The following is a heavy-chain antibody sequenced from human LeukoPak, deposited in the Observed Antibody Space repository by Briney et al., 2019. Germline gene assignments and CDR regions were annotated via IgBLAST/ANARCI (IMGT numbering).Heavy chain of an antibody. CDR2: ISGSGGST. D-gene: IGHD6-19*01. Sequence: GGSLRLSCAASGFTFSSYAMSWVRQAPEKRLEWVSGISGSGGSTYYADSVKGRFTISRDNSKNTLYLQMNSLRAEDTAVYYCAKRSSSGWYGFFDYWGQGTLVTVSS. CDR1: GFTFSSYA. CDR3: AKRSSSGWYGFFDY. V-gene: IGHV3-23*01. J-gene: IGHJ4*02.